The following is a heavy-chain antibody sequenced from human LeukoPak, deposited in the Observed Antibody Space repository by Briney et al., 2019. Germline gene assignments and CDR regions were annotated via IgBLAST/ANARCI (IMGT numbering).Heavy chain of an antibody. CDR3: AKDLDEQYGMEV. Sequence: GGSPRLSCAASGFTFSSYDMHWVRQATGKGLEWVSAIGTAGDTYYPGSVKGRFTISRENAKNSSYLQMNSLRAEDTAVYYCAKDLDEQYGMEVWGQGTTVTVS. CDR1: GFTFSSYD. D-gene: IGHD1/OR15-1a*01. J-gene: IGHJ6*02. CDR2: IGTAGDT. V-gene: IGHV3-13*01.